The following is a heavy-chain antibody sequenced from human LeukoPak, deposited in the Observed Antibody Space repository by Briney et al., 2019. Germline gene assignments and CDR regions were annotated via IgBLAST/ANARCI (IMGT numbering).Heavy chain of an antibody. CDR2: INQDGSEK. Sequence: GGSLRLSCAVSGLPFSNHWMTWVRQAPGKGLERVANINQDGSEKYYVASVKSRFSISRDNAKSSLYLQMNSLRVEDTAMYFCAREGYGDYHIWGQGTIVTVSS. V-gene: IGHV3-7*01. CDR3: AREGYGDYHI. CDR1: GLPFSNHW. D-gene: IGHD4-17*01. J-gene: IGHJ3*02.